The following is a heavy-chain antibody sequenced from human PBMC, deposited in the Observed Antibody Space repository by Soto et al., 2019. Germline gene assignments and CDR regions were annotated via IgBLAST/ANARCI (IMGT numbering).Heavy chain of an antibody. CDR2: INAYNGKT. J-gene: IGHJ6*02. V-gene: IGHV1-18*01. CDR3: ARDPNYDILTGYYYGMDV. D-gene: IGHD3-9*01. Sequence: ASVKVSCKASGYTFTSQGISWVRQAPGQGLEWMGWINAYNGKTNYAQKVQGRVTMTTDTSTSTAYMELRSLRSDDTAVYYCARDPNYDILTGYYYGMDVWGQGTTVILSS. CDR1: GYTFTSQG.